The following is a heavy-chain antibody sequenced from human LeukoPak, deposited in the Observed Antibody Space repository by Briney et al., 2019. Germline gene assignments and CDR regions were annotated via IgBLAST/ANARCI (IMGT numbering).Heavy chain of an antibody. V-gene: IGHV3-53*01. CDR3: AIDLYGVSHDY. J-gene: IGHJ4*02. Sequence: GGSLRLSCAASGFTVSSNYMSWVRQAPGKGLEWVSVIYSSGMTYYADSVKGRFTISRDNSKNTLYLHMNSLRAEDTAVYYCAIDLYGVSHDYWGQGTLVTVSS. D-gene: IGHD4-17*01. CDR2: IYSSGMT. CDR1: GFTVSSNY.